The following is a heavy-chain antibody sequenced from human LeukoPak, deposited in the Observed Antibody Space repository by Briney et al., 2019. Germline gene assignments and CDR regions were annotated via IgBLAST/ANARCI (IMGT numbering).Heavy chain of an antibody. J-gene: IGHJ4*02. CDR2: IYTSGST. Sequence: SETLSLTCTVSGGSISNYYWSWIRQPAGKGLEWIGRIYTSGSTNYNPSLKSRVTISVDTSKNQFSLRLGSVTAADTAVYYCARVTGYMTEDYFDYWGQGTLITVSS. CDR1: GGSISNYY. V-gene: IGHV4-4*07. CDR3: ARVTGYMTEDYFDY. D-gene: IGHD6-13*01.